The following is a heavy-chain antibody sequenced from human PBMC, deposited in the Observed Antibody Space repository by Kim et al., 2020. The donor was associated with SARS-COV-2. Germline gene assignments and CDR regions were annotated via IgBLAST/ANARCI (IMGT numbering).Heavy chain of an antibody. J-gene: IGHJ4*02. V-gene: IGHV3-30*07. CDR3: ARDRCTNGVCYLFDY. Sequence: DSVKGRFTISRDKSKNTLYLQMNSLRAEDTAVYYCARDRCTNGVCYLFDYWGQGTLVTVSS. D-gene: IGHD2-8*01.